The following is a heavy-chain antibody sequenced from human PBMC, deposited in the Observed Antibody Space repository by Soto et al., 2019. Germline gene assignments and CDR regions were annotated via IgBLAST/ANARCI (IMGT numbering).Heavy chain of an antibody. V-gene: IGHV4-4*07. CDR3: ARDTGSSWLSLFDP. J-gene: IGHJ5*02. CDR1: GGSSSSYY. D-gene: IGHD6-13*01. CDR2: SYTSGST. Sequence: WETVALGWTVSGGSSSSYYRSWVRQPAVKGLEWSGRSYTSGSTNYNPSLKSRVTMSVDTSKNQFSLKLSSVTAAGTAVYYCARDTGSSWLSLFDPWGQGTLVT.